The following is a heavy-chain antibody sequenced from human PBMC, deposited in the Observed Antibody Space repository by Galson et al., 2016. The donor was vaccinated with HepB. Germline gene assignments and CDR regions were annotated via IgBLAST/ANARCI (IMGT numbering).Heavy chain of an antibody. J-gene: IGHJ4*02. D-gene: IGHD6-13*01. CDR2: IWHDGSNK. V-gene: IGHV3-33*01. CDR1: EFTFSTYG. CDR3: ARERGIAAAATLDY. Sequence: SLRLSCAASEFTFSTYGMHWVRQAPGKGLGWVALIWHDGSNKYYADSVKGRFTISRDNPKNTLYLQMNSLKVEDTAVYYCARERGIAAAATLDYWGQGTLVTVSS.